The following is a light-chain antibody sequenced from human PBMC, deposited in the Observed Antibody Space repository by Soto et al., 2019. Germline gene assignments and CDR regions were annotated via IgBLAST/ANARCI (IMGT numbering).Light chain of an antibody. CDR2: KAS. CDR3: QHYNSYSEA. V-gene: IGKV1-5*03. CDR1: QSISSY. J-gene: IGKJ1*01. Sequence: DIQMTQSPSSLSASVGDGVTITCRASQSISSYVSWYQQKPGKAPKLLIYKASTLKSGVPSRFSGSGSGTEFTLTISSLQPDDFATYYCQHYNSYSEAFGQGTKVDIK.